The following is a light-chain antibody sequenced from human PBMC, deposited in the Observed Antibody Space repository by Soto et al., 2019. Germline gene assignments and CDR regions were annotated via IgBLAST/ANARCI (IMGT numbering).Light chain of an antibody. CDR3: SSYTSSSTYV. CDR2: EVS. Sequence: QSALTQSPSASGSPGQSVTISCTGTSSDVGGYNYVSWYQQHPGKAPKLLIYEVSQRPSGVPDRFSGSKSGNTASLTVSGLQAEDEADYYCSSYTSSSTYVSGTGTKVTVL. CDR1: SSDVGGYNY. J-gene: IGLJ1*01. V-gene: IGLV2-8*01.